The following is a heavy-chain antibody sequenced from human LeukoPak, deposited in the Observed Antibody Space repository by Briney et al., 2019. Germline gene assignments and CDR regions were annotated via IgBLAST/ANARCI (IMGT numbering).Heavy chain of an antibody. CDR1: GGSISSSSYY. CDR2: IYYSGST. Sequence: SETLSLTCTVSGGSISSSSYYWGWIRQPPGKGLEWIGSIYYSGSTYYNPSLKSRVTISVDTSKNQFSLKLSSVTAADTAVYYCASYRRDYYYYYMDVWGKGTTVTVSS. J-gene: IGHJ6*03. D-gene: IGHD4-11*01. V-gene: IGHV4-39*07. CDR3: ASYRRDYYYYYMDV.